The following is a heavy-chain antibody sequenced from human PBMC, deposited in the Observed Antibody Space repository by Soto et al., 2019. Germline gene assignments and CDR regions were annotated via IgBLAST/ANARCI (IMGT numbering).Heavy chain of an antibody. CDR3: ARHPRGGSDFDY. Sequence: SETLSLTCTVSGGSISSSSYYWGWIRQPPGKGLEWIGSIYYSGSTYYNPSLKSRVTISVDTSKNQFSLKLSSVTAADTAVYYCARHPRGGSDFDYWGQGTLVTVSS. CDR2: IYYSGST. V-gene: IGHV4-39*01. D-gene: IGHD3-10*01. J-gene: IGHJ4*02. CDR1: GGSISSSSYY.